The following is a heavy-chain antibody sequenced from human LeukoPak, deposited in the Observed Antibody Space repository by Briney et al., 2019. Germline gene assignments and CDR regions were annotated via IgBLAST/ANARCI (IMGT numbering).Heavy chain of an antibody. V-gene: IGHV4-61*02. D-gene: IGHD5-24*01. CDR3: ARDGGAGYNYDR. J-gene: IGHJ4*02. Sequence: SETLSLTCAVSGGSINSGSYYWSWIRQPAGKGLEWIGRIYASGSTHYNPSLKSRVTISVDTSKNQFSLKLSSVTAADTAVYYCARDGGAGYNYDRWGQGTLVTVSS. CDR2: IYASGST. CDR1: GGSINSGSYY.